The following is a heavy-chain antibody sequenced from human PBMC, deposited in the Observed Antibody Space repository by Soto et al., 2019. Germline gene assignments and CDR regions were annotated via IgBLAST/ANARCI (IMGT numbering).Heavy chain of an antibody. CDR1: GGTISSGDYY. CDR3: ARGDTYYDFWSGPAARHFDY. V-gene: IGHV4-30-4*01. D-gene: IGHD3-3*01. Sequence: LSEPPSLTCTISGGTISSGDYYRSWIRQPPGKGLWWIGYIDYSGSTYYNPSLKSRVTISVDTSKNQFSLKRSSVTAADTAVYYCARGDTYYDFWSGPAARHFDYWGQGTLAAVSS. J-gene: IGHJ4*02. CDR2: IDYSGST.